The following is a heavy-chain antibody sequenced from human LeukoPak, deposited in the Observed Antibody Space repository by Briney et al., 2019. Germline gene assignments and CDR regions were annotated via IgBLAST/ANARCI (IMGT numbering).Heavy chain of an antibody. CDR2: ISNGGDYA. CDR3: AAHYGSYSTYDF. J-gene: IGHJ4*02. D-gene: IGHD3-10*01. Sequence: PGGSLRLSCAASGLIFSSYAMSWVRETSGKGLEWVSVISNGGDYAYYADTVKGRFTISRDNPKNTLYLQMDTLRAEDTAIYYCAAHYGSYSTYDFWGQGTLVTVSS. CDR1: GLIFSSYA. V-gene: IGHV3-23*01.